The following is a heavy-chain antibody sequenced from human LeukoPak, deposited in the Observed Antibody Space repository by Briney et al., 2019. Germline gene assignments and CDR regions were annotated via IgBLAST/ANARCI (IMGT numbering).Heavy chain of an antibody. CDR2: IIPIFGTA. J-gene: IGHJ6*04. Sequence: ASVKVSWKASGGTFSSYAISWVRQAPGQGLEWMGGIIPIFGTANYAQKFQGRVTITADESTSTAYMELSSLRSEDTAVYYCASHTGDSFRRYYYYGMDVWGKGTTVTVSS. V-gene: IGHV1-69*13. CDR1: GGTFSSYA. CDR3: ASHTGDSFRRYYYYGMDV. D-gene: IGHD7-27*01.